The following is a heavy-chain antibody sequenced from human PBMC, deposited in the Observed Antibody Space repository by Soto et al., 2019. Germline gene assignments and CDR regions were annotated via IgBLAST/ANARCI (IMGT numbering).Heavy chain of an antibody. J-gene: IGHJ4*02. V-gene: IGHV2-5*02. CDR3: AHRPRVGGTYYFDC. CDR1: RFWLSTGRVS. D-gene: IGHD1-26*01. CDR2: IYWDDDK. Sequence: SGSTLVNPTQTLTLTCTFSRFWLSTGRVSVRRIRQPPGKALEGLALIYWDDDKRYSPSLKSRLTITKDTSKNQVVLTMTNMDPVDTATYYCAHRPRVGGTYYFDCWGQGTLVTVSS.